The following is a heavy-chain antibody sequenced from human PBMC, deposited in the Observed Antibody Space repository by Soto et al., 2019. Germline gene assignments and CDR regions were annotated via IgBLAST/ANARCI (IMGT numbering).Heavy chain of an antibody. CDR1: GDSVGSDKYH. J-gene: IGHJ5*02. D-gene: IGHD5-18*01. Sequence: QVQLQESGPGLVKPSQTLSLTCIVSGDSVGSDKYHWTWIRQLPGKGLEYIGYFYNSRPTFYNPSLKSRVTISLGPSENQFSLHVRSVTAADTAVYYCARGIDGYRFDPWGQGTLVTVSS. V-gene: IGHV4-31*03. CDR3: ARGIDGYRFDP. CDR2: FYNSRPT.